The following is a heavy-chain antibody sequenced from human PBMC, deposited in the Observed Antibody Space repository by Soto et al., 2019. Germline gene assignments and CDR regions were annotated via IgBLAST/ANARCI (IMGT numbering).Heavy chain of an antibody. V-gene: IGHV4-30-2*01. CDR1: GGSISSGGYS. CDR2: IYHSGST. D-gene: IGHD2-15*01. Sequence: SETLFLTCAVSGGSISSGGYSWSWIRQPPGKGLEWIGYIYHSGSTYYNPSLKSRVTISVDRSKNQFSLKLSSVTAADTAVYYCARGQVVAAQHWGQATLVTVSS. J-gene: IGHJ4*02. CDR3: ARGQVVAAQH.